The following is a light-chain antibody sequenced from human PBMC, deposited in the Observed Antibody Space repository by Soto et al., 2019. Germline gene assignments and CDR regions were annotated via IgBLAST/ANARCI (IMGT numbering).Light chain of an antibody. CDR2: LNSDGSH. CDR3: QTWGTGILI. V-gene: IGLV4-69*01. J-gene: IGLJ2*01. Sequence: QPVLTQSPSASASLGASVKLTCTLSSGHSNYAIAWHQQQPEKGPRYLMKLNSDGSHNKGDGIPDRFSGSSSGAERYLTISSLQSEDEADYYCQTWGTGILIFGGGTKVTVL. CDR1: SGHSNYA.